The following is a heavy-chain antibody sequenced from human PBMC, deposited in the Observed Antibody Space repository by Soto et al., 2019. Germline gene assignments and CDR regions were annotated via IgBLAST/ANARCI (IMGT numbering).Heavy chain of an antibody. CDR1: GGSISSSNW. J-gene: IGHJ6*02. CDR2: IYDSGST. Sequence: QVQLQESGPGLVKPSGTLSLTCAVSGGSISSSNWWSWVRQPPGKGLEWIGEIYDSGSTNYNPSLKSRVTISVDKSQNQFSLKLSSVTAADTAVYYCASDPGDGDYEGYYYYGMDVWGQGTTVTVSS. D-gene: IGHD4-17*01. V-gene: IGHV4-4*02. CDR3: ASDPGDGDYEGYYYYGMDV.